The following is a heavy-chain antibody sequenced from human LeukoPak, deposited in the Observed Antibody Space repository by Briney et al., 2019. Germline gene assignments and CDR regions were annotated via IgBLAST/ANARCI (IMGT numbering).Heavy chain of an antibody. D-gene: IGHD3-10*01. Sequence: GGSLRLSCAASGFTFSDYWMNWVRQAPGKGLGWVANMKEDGSEKYCVDCVKGRFTISRDNAKNSLYLQMNSLRVEDTAVYYCARGPNYGSRSDYFDYWGQGTLVTVSS. CDR1: GFTFSDYW. CDR3: ARGPNYGSRSDYFDY. J-gene: IGHJ4*02. CDR2: MKEDGSEK. V-gene: IGHV3-7*03.